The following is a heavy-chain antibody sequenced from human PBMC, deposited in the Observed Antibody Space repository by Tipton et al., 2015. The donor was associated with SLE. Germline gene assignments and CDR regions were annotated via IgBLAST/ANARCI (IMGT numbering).Heavy chain of an antibody. CDR2: IYYTGNT. D-gene: IGHD6-19*01. V-gene: IGHV4-59*11. CDR1: GGSLRSLY. J-gene: IGHJ4*02. CDR3: ARDRGSGWPFDY. Sequence: TLSLTCTVSGGSLRSLYWSWIRQSPGKGLEWIGYIYYTGNTKYNPSLKSRVAISVDTSKNQFSLNVSPVTAADTAVYYCARDRGSGWPFDYWGQGTLVTVSS.